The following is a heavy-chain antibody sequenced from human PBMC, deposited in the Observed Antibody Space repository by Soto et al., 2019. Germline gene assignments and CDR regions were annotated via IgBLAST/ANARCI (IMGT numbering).Heavy chain of an antibody. CDR2: IKQDGSEK. J-gene: IGHJ6*03. Sequence: GGSLRLSCAASGFTFSSYWMSWVRQAPGKGLEWVANIKQDGSEKYYVDSVKGRFTISRDNAKNSLYLQMNSLRAEDSAVYYCARGGPVGSYYYYSMDVWGQGTTVPVSS. D-gene: IGHD1-26*01. V-gene: IGHV3-7*03. CDR3: ARGGPVGSYYYYSMDV. CDR1: GFTFSSYW.